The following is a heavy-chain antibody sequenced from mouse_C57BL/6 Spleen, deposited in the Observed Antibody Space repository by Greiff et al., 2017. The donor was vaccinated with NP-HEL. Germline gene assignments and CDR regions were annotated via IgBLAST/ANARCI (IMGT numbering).Heavy chain of an antibody. V-gene: IGHV14-3*01. CDR3: ASALIYYDHDGYAMDY. CDR2: IDPANGNT. J-gene: IGHJ4*01. D-gene: IGHD2-4*01. Sequence: VQLQQSVAELVRPGASVKLSCTASGFNIKNTYMHWVKQRPEQGLEWIGRIDPANGNTKYAPKFQGKATITADTSSNTAYLQLSSLTSEDTAIYYCASALIYYDHDGYAMDYWGQGTSVTVST. CDR1: GFNIKNTY.